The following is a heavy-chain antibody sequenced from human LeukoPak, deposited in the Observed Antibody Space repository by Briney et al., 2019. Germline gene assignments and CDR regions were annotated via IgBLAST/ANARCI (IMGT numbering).Heavy chain of an antibody. V-gene: IGHV4-38-2*02. J-gene: IGHJ5*02. D-gene: IGHD2-15*01. CDR3: ARVSWARGVVIKVVAATEIWFDP. CDR1: GYSITTGNY. CDR2: IYHAGST. Sequence: SETLSLTCTVSGYSITTGNYWGWIRQPPGKGLEWIGSIYHAGSTYYNASLKSRVTISVDTSKNQFSLKLSSVTAADTAVYYCARVSWARGVVIKVVAATEIWFDPWGQGTLVTVSS.